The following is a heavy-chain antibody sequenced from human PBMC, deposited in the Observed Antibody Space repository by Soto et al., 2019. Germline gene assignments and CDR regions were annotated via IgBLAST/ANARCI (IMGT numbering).Heavy chain of an antibody. D-gene: IGHD3-10*01. CDR3: VKNSGWFNS. V-gene: IGHV3-23*01. J-gene: IGHJ5*01. CDR1: GFIFSTTD. CDR2: IYGDGRTT. Sequence: VGSLRLSCEASGFIFSTTDMGWVRQAPGKGLEWVSTIYGDGRTTYYADSVRGRFSISRDNSKNMVYLQMDSLRVDDTAIYYCVKNSGWFNSWGQGSLVTVSS.